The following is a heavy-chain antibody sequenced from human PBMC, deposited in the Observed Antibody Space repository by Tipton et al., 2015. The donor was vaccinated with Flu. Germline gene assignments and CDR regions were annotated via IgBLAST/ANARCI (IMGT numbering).Heavy chain of an antibody. Sequence: QLVQSGGGLVQPGGSLRLSCAASGFTFSSYEMNWVRQAPGKGLEWVSYISSSGSTIYYADSVKGRFTISRDNAKNSLYLQMNSLRAEDTAVYYCARVSPYYYDSSAHFDYWGQGTLVTVSS. CDR1: GFTFSSYE. V-gene: IGHV3-48*03. CDR2: ISSSGSTI. D-gene: IGHD3-22*01. J-gene: IGHJ4*02. CDR3: ARVSPYYYDSSAHFDY.